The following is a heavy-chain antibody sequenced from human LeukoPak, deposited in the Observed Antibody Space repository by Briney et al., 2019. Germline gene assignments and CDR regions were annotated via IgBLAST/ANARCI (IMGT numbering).Heavy chain of an antibody. CDR2: ISYDGNKR. V-gene: IGHV3-30*01. Sequence: GGSLRLSCAASGFTFSSYAMHWVRQAPGKGLEWVAVISYDGNKRYYVDSVKGRFTISRDGPKNTLYLQMNSLRAEDTAVYYCALQERRSYNSGFDYWGQGTLVTVSS. J-gene: IGHJ4*02. CDR1: GFTFSSYA. CDR3: ALQERRSYNSGFDY. D-gene: IGHD6-19*01.